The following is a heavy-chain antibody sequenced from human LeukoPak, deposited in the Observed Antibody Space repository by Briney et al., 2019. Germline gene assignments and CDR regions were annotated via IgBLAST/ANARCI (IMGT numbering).Heavy chain of an antibody. CDR3: ARLMVRGVADASDI. Sequence: SETLSLTCTVSGGSISSYYWSWIRQPPGKGLEWIGYIYYSGSSNYNPSLKSRVTISVDTSKNQFSLNLSSVTAADTAVYYCARLMVRGVADASDIWGQGTMVTVSS. CDR2: IYYSGSS. J-gene: IGHJ3*02. D-gene: IGHD3-10*01. V-gene: IGHV4-59*01. CDR1: GGSISSYY.